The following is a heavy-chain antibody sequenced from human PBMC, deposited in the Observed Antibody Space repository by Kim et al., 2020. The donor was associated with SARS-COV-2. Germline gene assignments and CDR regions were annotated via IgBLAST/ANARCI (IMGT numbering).Heavy chain of an antibody. Sequence: GGSLRLSCAASGFTFSSYGMHWVRQAPGKGLEWVSVIWYDGSNRIHADSVKGRFTISRDNSKNTLYLQMNSLRAEDTAVYYCAREDSGGRTGRPGTWGRG. D-gene: IGHD2-15*01. CDR3: AREDSGGRTGRPGT. CDR1: GFTFSSYG. J-gene: IGHJ2*01. V-gene: IGHV3-33*01. CDR2: IWYDGSNR.